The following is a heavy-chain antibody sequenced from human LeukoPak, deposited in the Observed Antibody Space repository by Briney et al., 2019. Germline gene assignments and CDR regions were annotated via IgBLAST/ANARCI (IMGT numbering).Heavy chain of an antibody. CDR1: GFTFSKYD. CDR2: ISGSGGAT. J-gene: IGHJ4*02. Sequence: GGSLRLSCAASGFTFSKYDMSWVRQAPGKGLEWVSSISGSGGATYQADSVKGRFTISRDNSKSTLYLQMTSLRAEDTALYYCAEDNGRPGLPFDYWGQGTLVTVSS. V-gene: IGHV3-23*01. CDR3: AEDNGRPGLPFDY. D-gene: IGHD1-26*01.